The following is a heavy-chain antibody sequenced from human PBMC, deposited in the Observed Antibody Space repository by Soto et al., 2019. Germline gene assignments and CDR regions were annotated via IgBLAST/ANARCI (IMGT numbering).Heavy chain of an antibody. J-gene: IGHJ4*02. CDR2: ISESGGST. D-gene: IGHD1-26*01. CDR1: GFTFRSHV. V-gene: IGHV3-23*01. Sequence: PGGSRRLSCAGSGFTFRSHVMTWVRQAPGKGLEGVSAISESGGSTFYADSVKGRFTISRDNSRNTLYLQMRSLRGEDTAVYYCAKIEGATPLAYWGQGTLVTVSS. CDR3: AKIEGATPLAY.